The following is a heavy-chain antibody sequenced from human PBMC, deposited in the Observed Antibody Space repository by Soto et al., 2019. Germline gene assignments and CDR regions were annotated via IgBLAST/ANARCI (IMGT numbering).Heavy chain of an antibody. CDR1: GDSMSRGDYY. CDR2: VYHTGST. D-gene: IGHD4-17*01. V-gene: IGHV4-30-4*01. CDR3: ARDPLYVYGDLSHVFDM. J-gene: IGHJ3*02. Sequence: QVQLQESGPGLVKPSQTLSLSCTVSGDSMSRGDYYWSWIRLPPGKVLEWIGFVYHTGSTYYSPSLKCRVDISVDTSKNQLSPKLNSVTAADTAVYYCARDPLYVYGDLSHVFDMWGQGTMVTVSS.